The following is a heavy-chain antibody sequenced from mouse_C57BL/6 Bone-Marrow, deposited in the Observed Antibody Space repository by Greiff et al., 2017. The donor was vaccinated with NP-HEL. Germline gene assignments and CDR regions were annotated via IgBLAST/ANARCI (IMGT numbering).Heavy chain of an antibody. CDR3: ARSGVYYDYDVSPWFAY. CDR1: GFTFSDYG. Sequence: EVQGVESGGGLVKPGGSLKLSCAASGFTFSDYGMHWVRQAPEKGLEWVAYISSGSSTIYYADTVKGRFTISRDNAKNTLFLQMTSRRSEDTAMYYCARSGVYYDYDVSPWFAYWGQGTLVTVSA. D-gene: IGHD2-4*01. CDR2: ISSGSSTI. V-gene: IGHV5-17*01. J-gene: IGHJ3*01.